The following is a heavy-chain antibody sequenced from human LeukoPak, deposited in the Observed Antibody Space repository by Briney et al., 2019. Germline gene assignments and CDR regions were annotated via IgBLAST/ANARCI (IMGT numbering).Heavy chain of an antibody. CDR1: GGSISSSNW. J-gene: IGHJ3*02. D-gene: IGHD1-1*01. CDR3: ARVREDPWNSAPHAFDI. CDR2: IYHSGST. V-gene: IGHV4-4*02. Sequence: SGTLSLTCAVSGGSISSSNWWSWVRQPPGKGLEWIGEIYHSGSTYYNPSLKSRVTISVDTSKNQFSLKLSSVTAADTAVYYCARVREDPWNSAPHAFDIWGQGTMVTVSS.